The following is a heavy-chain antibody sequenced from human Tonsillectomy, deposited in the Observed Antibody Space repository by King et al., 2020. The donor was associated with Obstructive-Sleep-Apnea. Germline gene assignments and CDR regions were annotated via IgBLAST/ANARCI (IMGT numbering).Heavy chain of an antibody. CDR3: ARGSPYYDFWSGAWFDP. V-gene: IGHV1-18*04. CDR1: GYTFTTYH. J-gene: IGHJ5*02. D-gene: IGHD3-3*01. Sequence: QLVQSGAEVKKPGASVKVSCKASGYTFTTYHINWVRQAPGRGLEWMGWISTYNGNTNYAQKLQGRVTMTTDTSTSTAYMELRSLRSDDTAVYYCARGSPYYDFWSGAWFDPWGQGTQVTVSS. CDR2: ISTYNGNT.